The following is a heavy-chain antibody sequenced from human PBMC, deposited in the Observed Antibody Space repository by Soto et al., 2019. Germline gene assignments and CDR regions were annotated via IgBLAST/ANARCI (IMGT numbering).Heavy chain of an antibody. Sequence: PGGSLRLSCIGSGFTFSSYEMNWVRQAPGKGLVWVSRINSDGSSTSYADSVKGRFTISRDNAKNTLYLQMNSLRAEDTAVYYCEVIAAAGRNYFDYWGQGTLVTVSS. CDR1: GFTFSSYE. CDR3: EVIAAAGRNYFDY. D-gene: IGHD6-13*01. V-gene: IGHV3-74*01. CDR2: INSDGSST. J-gene: IGHJ4*02.